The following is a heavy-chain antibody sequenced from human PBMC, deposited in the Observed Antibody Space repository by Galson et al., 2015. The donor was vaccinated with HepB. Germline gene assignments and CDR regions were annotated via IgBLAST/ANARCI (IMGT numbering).Heavy chain of an antibody. J-gene: IGHJ5*02. Sequence: SVKVSCKASRYTFTSYSLNWVRQAPGQGLEWMGWINTNTGHPTYAQDFTGRFVFSLDTSVNTAFLQISSLKPEDTAVYYCAEDYNWFDPWGQGTLVIVSS. V-gene: IGHV7-4-1*02. CDR1: RYTFTSYS. CDR3: AEDYNWFDP. CDR2: INTNTGHP.